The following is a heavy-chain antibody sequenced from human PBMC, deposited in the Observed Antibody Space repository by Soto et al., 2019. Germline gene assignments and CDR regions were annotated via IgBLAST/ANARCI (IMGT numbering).Heavy chain of an antibody. CDR1: GFTFSNYG. D-gene: IGHD6-19*01. J-gene: IGHJ4*02. V-gene: IGHV3-30*18. CDR3: AKDLRSGWSLDS. Sequence: SLRLSCAASGFTFSNYGMHWVRQAPGKGLEWVAIISYNENNKYYADSVKGRFTISRDNSKNTVHLQMNSLRAEDTAVYYCAKDLRSGWSLDSWGQGTLVTVSS. CDR2: ISYNENNK.